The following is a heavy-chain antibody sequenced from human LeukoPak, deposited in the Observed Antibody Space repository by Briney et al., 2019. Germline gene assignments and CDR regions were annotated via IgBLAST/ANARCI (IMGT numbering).Heavy chain of an antibody. CDR3: VKIQGYFDY. Sequence: GGSLRLSCAASGFTFSSYGMSWVRQAPGKGPQWVSAITGSGGTTYYADSVKGRFTISRDNSKNTLYLQMNSLRAEDTAVYYCVKIQGYFDYWGQGNLVTVSS. CDR1: GFTFSSYG. J-gene: IGHJ4*02. V-gene: IGHV3-23*01. CDR2: ITGSGGTT.